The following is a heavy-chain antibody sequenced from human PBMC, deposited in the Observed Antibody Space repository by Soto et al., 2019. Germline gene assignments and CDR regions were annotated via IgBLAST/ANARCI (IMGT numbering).Heavy chain of an antibody. Sequence: GGSLRLSCAASGFTFSSYAMSWVRQAPGKGLEWVSAISGSGGSTYYADSVKGRFTISRDNSKNTLYLQMNSLRAEDTAVYYCAKDCSSTSCYIRSGYWGQGTLVTVSS. CDR2: ISGSGGST. J-gene: IGHJ4*02. CDR1: GFTFSSYA. V-gene: IGHV3-23*01. D-gene: IGHD2-2*02. CDR3: AKDCSSTSCYIRSGY.